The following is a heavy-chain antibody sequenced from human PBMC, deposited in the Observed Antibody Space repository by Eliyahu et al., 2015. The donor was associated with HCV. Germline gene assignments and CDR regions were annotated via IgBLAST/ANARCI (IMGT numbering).Heavy chain of an antibody. CDR3: AKVGLYYDYVWGSYREGNFDY. CDR1: GFAFXNYV. D-gene: IGHD3-16*02. J-gene: IGHJ4*02. V-gene: IGHV3-23*04. CDR2: ISGSGVST. Sequence: EVQLVESGGGLVQPGGSLRLSCAASGFAFXNYVXTWXRQXPGKGLEWVSGISGSGVSTYYADSVKGRFTISRDNSKNTLYLYMNSLRAEDTAVYYCAKVGLYYDYVWGSYREGNFDYWGQGTLVTVSS.